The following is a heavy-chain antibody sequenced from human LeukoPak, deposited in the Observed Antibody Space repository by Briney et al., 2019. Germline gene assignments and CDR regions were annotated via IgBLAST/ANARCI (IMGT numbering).Heavy chain of an antibody. D-gene: IGHD5-18*01. CDR2: VTGSGGST. CDR3: AKDQYSHGSSPWDY. Sequence: GGSLRLSCAASGFTFSSYAVSWVRQPPGKGLEWVSAVTGSGGSTFYADSVKGRFTISRDNSKNTLYLQMNRLRAEVTALYYCAKDQYSHGSSPWDYWGQGTLVTVSS. CDR1: GFTFSSYA. V-gene: IGHV3-23*01. J-gene: IGHJ4*02.